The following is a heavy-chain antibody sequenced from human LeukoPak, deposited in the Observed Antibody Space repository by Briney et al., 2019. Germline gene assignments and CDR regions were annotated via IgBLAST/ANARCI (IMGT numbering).Heavy chain of an antibody. V-gene: IGHV4-59*01. J-gene: IGHJ3*02. CDR1: GGSISSYY. CDR3: ARGLAGYSGGDDAFDI. CDR2: IYYSGST. D-gene: IGHD6-19*01. Sequence: SXTLSLTCTVSGGSISSYYWSWFRQVPGKGLEWIGYIYYSGSTNYNPSLKSRVTISVDTSKNQFSLKVNSVTAADTAVYYCARGLAGYSGGDDAFDIWGQGTMVTVSS.